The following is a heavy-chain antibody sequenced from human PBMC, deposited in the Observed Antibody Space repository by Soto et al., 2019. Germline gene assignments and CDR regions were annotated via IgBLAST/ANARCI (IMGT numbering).Heavy chain of an antibody. J-gene: IGHJ4*02. Sequence: PSETLSLTCTVSGGSITISSYYWGWIRQPPGKGLEWIGSIYYSGSAYYNPSLKSRVTISVDTSKNQFSLKLNSVTAADTAVYYCAKSSSSWCVDWGQGSLVTVSS. V-gene: IGHV4-39*01. D-gene: IGHD6-13*01. CDR1: GGSITISSYY. CDR3: AKSSSSWCVD. CDR2: IYYSGSA.